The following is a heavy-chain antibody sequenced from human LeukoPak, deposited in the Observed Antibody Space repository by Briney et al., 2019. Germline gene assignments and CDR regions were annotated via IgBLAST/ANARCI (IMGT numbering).Heavy chain of an antibody. Sequence: GGSLRLSCAASGFTFDDYAMHWVRQAPGKGLEWVSVICWNGVNKGYADSVKGRFTISRDNAKNSLYLQMNSLRAEDTALYYCAKDLGDILTGYLSNYYYGMDVWGQGTTVTVSS. CDR3: AKDLGDILTGYLSNYYYGMDV. CDR1: GFTFDDYA. D-gene: IGHD3-9*01. J-gene: IGHJ6*02. CDR2: ICWNGVNK. V-gene: IGHV3-9*01.